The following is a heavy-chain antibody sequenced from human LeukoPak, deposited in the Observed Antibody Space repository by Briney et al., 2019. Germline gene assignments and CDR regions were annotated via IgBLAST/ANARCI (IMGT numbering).Heavy chain of an antibody. CDR2: ISPSGDIT. V-gene: IGHV3-23*01. CDR3: AKDDAWLRFGE. CDR1: GFTLSSNW. J-gene: IGHJ4*02. D-gene: IGHD3-10*01. Sequence: GGSLRLSCAGSGFTLSSNWMHWVRQAPGKGLEWVSGISPSGDITYYADSVKGRFTISRDNSKNTLYLEVISLTAEDTAVYYCAKDDAWLRFGEWSQGTLVTVSS.